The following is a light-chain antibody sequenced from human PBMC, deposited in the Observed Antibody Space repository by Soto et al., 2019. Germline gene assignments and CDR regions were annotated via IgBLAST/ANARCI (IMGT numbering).Light chain of an antibody. CDR2: DVS. V-gene: IGLV2-14*01. Sequence: QSALTQPASVSGSPGQSITISCTGTSSDVGGYNYVSWYQQHPGKAPKLMIYDVSNRPSGVSNRFSGSKSGNTASLTISGLQGEDEADYYCSSYTSSSTYVFGTWTKVTV. CDR3: SSYTSSSTYV. J-gene: IGLJ1*01. CDR1: SSDVGGYNY.